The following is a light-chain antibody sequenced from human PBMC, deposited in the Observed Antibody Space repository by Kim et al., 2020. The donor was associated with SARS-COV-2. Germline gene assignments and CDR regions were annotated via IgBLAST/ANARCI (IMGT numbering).Light chain of an antibody. CDR1: QGISHY. CDR2: AAS. CDR3: QKYDSAPHT. Sequence: ASGGDRVTVTCRASQGISHYLAWYQQKPGKVPKLLIFAASTLQSGVPSRFSGSGSGTDFTLTISSLQPEDVATYYCQKYDSAPHTFGQGTKLEI. J-gene: IGKJ2*01. V-gene: IGKV1-27*01.